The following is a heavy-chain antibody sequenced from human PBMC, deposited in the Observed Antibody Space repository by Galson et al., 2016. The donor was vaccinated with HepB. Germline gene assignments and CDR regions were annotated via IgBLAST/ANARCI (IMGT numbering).Heavy chain of an antibody. D-gene: IGHD6-13*01. Sequence: SLRLSCAASGFTFSSYAMAWVRQAPGKGLEWVSSISGGGGSTYYADFVKGRFTIFRDNSKKTVSLQMNSLRADDTAIYYCTKDRDMWKQQLETHDTWGQGTLVTVSA. CDR1: GFTFSSYA. V-gene: IGHV3-23*01. CDR2: ISGGGGST. J-gene: IGHJ5*02. CDR3: TKDRDMWKQQLETHDT.